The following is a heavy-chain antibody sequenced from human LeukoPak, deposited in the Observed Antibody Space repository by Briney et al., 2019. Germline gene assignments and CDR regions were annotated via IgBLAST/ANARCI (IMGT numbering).Heavy chain of an antibody. V-gene: IGHV4-34*01. CDR1: GGSFSGYY. D-gene: IGHD5-18*01. J-gene: IGHJ4*02. Sequence: PSETLSLTCAVYGGSFSGYYWSWIRQPPGKGLEWIGEINHSGSTNYNPSLKSRVTISVDTSKNQFSLKLSSVTAADTAMYYCARPKGYSYERWGQGTLVTVSS. CDR3: ARPKGYSYER. CDR2: INHSGST.